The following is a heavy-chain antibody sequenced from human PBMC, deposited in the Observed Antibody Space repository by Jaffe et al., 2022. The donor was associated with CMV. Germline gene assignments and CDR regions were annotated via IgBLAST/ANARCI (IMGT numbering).Heavy chain of an antibody. CDR1: GFTFSSYE. D-gene: IGHD3-3*01. V-gene: IGHV3-48*03. J-gene: IGHJ6*03. Sequence: EVQLVESGGGLVQPGGSLRLSCAASGFTFSSYEMNWVRQAPGKGLEWVSYISSSGSTIYYADSVKGRFTISRDNAKNSLYLQMNSLRAEDTAVYYCARDSLDTIFGGYYYYMDVWGKGTTVTVSS. CDR3: ARDSLDTIFGGYYYYMDV. CDR2: ISSSGSTI.